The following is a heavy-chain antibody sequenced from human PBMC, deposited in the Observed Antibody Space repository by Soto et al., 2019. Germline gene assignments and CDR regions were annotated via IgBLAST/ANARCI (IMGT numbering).Heavy chain of an antibody. J-gene: IGHJ2*01. V-gene: IGHV3-48*03. D-gene: IGHD3-10*02. CDR1: GFTFSSYE. CDR2: ISSSDSTI. Sequence: GGSLRLSCAASGFTFSSYEMNWVRQAPGKGLEWVSYISSSDSTIYYADSVKGRFTISRDNAKNSLYLQMNSLRAEDTAVYYCARSVRGQTAPRYFDLWGRGTLVTVSS. CDR3: ARSVRGQTAPRYFDL.